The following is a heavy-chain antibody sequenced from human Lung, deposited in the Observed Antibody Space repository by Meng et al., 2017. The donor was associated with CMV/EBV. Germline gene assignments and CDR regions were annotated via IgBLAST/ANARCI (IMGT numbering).Heavy chain of an antibody. V-gene: IGHV4-4*02. CDR3: AREYCSATSCYLVASGGMDV. CDR2: IHHSGRT. D-gene: IGHD2-2*01. J-gene: IGHJ6*02. CDR1: GGXISSSSW. Sequence: SXTXSLXCAVSGGXISSSSWWSWVRQPPGKGLEWIGEIHHSGRTKYNPSLKSRVIISVDKSKNQFTLNLSSVTAADTAVYFCAREYCSATSCYLVASGGMDVWXQGTXVTVSS.